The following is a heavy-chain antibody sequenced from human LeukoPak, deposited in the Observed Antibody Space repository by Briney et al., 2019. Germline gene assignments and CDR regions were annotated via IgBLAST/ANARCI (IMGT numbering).Heavy chain of an antibody. V-gene: IGHV4-59*01. CDR2: IYYSGST. Sequence: SETLSLTCTVSGGSISSYYWSWIRQPPGKGLEWIGYIYYSGSTNYNPSLKSRVTISVDTSKNQFSLKLSSVTAADTAVYYCARGVPDSLNTMIVVVNNFDYWGQGTLVTVSS. D-gene: IGHD3-22*01. J-gene: IGHJ4*02. CDR3: ARGVPDSLNTMIVVVNNFDY. CDR1: GGSISSYY.